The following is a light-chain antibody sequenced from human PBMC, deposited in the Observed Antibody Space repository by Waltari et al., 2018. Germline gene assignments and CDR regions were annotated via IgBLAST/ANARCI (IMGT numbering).Light chain of an antibody. Sequence: ASVGDRVTITCRASQSISSWLAWYQQKPGKAPKLLIYKASSLESGVPSRFSGSGSGTEFTLTISSLQPDDFATYYCQQYNSYPWTFGQGTKVEIK. CDR3: QQYNSYPWT. CDR2: KAS. V-gene: IGKV1-5*03. CDR1: QSISSW. J-gene: IGKJ1*01.